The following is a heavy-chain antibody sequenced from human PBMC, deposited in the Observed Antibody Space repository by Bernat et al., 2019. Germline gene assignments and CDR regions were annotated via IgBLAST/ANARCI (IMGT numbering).Heavy chain of an antibody. CDR3: AADGYHDGGTGLPCSI. CDR1: GFIFSNYV. V-gene: IGHV3-23*01. D-gene: IGHD1-14*01. Sequence: EAQLLESGGDLIQPGGSLRLSCAASGFIFSNYVINWVRQAPGRGLEWVSAISASGGSTYYSDAVKGRFTISRDNSKNMLYLQMNSLRAEDTAIYYCAADGYHDGGTGLPCSIWDQGTMVTVSS. J-gene: IGHJ3*02. CDR2: ISASGGST.